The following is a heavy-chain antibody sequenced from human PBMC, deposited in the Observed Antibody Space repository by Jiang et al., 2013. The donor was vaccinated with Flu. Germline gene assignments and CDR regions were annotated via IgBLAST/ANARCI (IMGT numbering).Heavy chain of an antibody. D-gene: IGHD5-12*01. CDR1: VAPCAVILTT. Sequence: KPSETLSSFAVSLVAPCAVILTTGAGSASPQGRGWSGLGVVYYSGSAYYNPSLSSRVAMSVDTSKKQLSLRLTSLTAADTAVYFCARAQKYSGFELPYFDYWGQGILVTVSS. J-gene: IGHJ4*02. V-gene: IGHV4-39*07. CDR2: VYYSGSA. CDR3: ARAQKYSGFELPYFDY.